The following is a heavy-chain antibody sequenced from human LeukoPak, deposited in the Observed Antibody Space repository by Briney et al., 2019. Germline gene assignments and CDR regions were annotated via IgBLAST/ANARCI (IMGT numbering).Heavy chain of an antibody. J-gene: IGHJ4*02. Sequence: GGPLTLSCAASGFTFSSYAMSWVRQAPGKGLEWVSAISGSGGSTYYADSVKGRFTISRDNSKNTLYLQMNSLRAEDTAVYYCAKVYRPGAAPAPNGPDYWGQGTLVTVSS. D-gene: IGHD1-26*01. CDR2: ISGSGGST. CDR1: GFTFSSYA. CDR3: AKVYRPGAAPAPNGPDY. V-gene: IGHV3-23*01.